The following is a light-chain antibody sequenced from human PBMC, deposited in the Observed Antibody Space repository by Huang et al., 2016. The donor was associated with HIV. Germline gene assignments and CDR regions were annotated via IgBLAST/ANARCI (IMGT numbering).Light chain of an antibody. V-gene: IGKV3-15*01. Sequence: EIVMTQSPATLSVSPGQRVTLSCRASRSISGNLAWFQLKAGQSPRLLVYGVSTRATGGPARVSGSGSGTDFTLTITSLQFEDFATYYHHQYNSGCTFGQGTKLDIK. CDR1: RSISGN. J-gene: IGKJ2*02. CDR3: HQYNSGCT. CDR2: GVS.